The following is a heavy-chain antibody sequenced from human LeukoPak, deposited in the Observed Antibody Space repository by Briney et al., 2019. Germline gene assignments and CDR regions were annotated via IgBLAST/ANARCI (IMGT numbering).Heavy chain of an antibody. J-gene: IGHJ4*02. Sequence: PSETLSLTCTVSGGSISSSSYYWGWIRQPPGKGLEWIGSIYYSGSTYYNPSLKSRVTISVDTSKSQFSLKLSSVTAADTAVYYCAREFGVGDGYNLEFDYWGQGTLVTVSS. D-gene: IGHD5-24*01. CDR2: IYYSGST. V-gene: IGHV4-39*07. CDR3: AREFGVGDGYNLEFDY. CDR1: GGSISSSSYY.